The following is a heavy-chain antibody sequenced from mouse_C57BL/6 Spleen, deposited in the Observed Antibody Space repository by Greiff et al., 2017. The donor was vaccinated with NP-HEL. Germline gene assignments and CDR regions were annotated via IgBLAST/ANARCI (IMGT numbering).Heavy chain of an antibody. Sequence: VQLQQSGAELVKPGASVKISCKASGYAFSSYWMNWVKQRPGKGLEWIGQIYPGDGDTNYNGKFKGKATLTADKSSSTAYMQLSSLTSEDAAVYFCARGGNYGNYGAYWGQGTLVTVSA. CDR3: ARGGNYGNYGAY. V-gene: IGHV1-80*01. CDR1: GYAFSSYW. J-gene: IGHJ3*01. CDR2: IYPGDGDT. D-gene: IGHD2-1*01.